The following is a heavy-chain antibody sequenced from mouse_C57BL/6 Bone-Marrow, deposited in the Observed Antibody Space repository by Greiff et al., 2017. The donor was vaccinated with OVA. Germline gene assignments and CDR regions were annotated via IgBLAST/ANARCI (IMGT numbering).Heavy chain of an antibody. D-gene: IGHD2-4*01. CDR2: IYPGSGST. J-gene: IGHJ3*01. CDR3: ARHDYETWFAY. V-gene: IGHV1-55*01. CDR1: GYTFTSYW. Sequence: QVQLKQPGAELVKPGASVKMSCKASGYTFTSYWITWVKQRPGQGLEWIGDIYPGSGSTNYNEKFKSKATLTVDTSSSTAYMQLSSLTAEDSAVYYCARHDYETWFAYWGQGTLVTVSA.